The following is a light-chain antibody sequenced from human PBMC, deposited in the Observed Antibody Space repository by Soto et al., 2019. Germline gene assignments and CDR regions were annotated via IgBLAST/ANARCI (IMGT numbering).Light chain of an antibody. J-gene: IGLJ7*01. CDR3: CSYGGSRAV. Sequence: QSALTQPASVSGSPGQSITISCTETSSDVGSHNLVSWYQQHPGQAPKLMIYEVTKRLLGVSTRFSASKSGNTASLTISGLQAEDEADYYCCSYGGSRAVFGGGTQLTVL. CDR2: EVT. V-gene: IGLV2-23*02. CDR1: SSDVGSHNL.